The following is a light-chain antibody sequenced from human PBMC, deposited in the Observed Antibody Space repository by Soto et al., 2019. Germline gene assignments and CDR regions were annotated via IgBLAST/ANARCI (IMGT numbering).Light chain of an antibody. CDR3: QQYSHLIT. CDR1: QDISNY. J-gene: IGKJ5*01. CDR2: DAS. Sequence: IQMTPSPSSLSSSVGDRVTITCQTSQDISNYLNWYQQKLGKAPKLLIYDASNLETGVPSRFSGSGSGTDFTFTISSLQPEDIATYYCQQYSHLITFGQGTRLAI. V-gene: IGKV1-33*01.